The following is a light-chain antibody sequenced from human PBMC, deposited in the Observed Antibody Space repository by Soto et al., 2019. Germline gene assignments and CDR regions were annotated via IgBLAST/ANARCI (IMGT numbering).Light chain of an antibody. V-gene: IGLV2-11*01. J-gene: IGLJ2*01. CDR3: CSYAGSYTVI. CDR2: DVS. CDR1: SSGVGGYNY. Sequence: QSALTQPRSVSRSPGQSVTISCTGTSSGVGGYNYVSWYQQHPGKAPKLMIFDVSKRPSGVPDRFSGSKSGNTASLTISGLQAEDESDYYCCSYAGSYTVIFGGGTKLTVL.